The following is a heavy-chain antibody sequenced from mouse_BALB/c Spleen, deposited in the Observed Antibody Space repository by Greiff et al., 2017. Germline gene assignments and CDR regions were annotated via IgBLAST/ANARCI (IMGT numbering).Heavy chain of an antibody. V-gene: IGHV1-18*01. CDR2: INPNNGGT. Sequence: EVKLMESGPELVKPGASVKIPCKASGYTFTDYNMDWVKQSHGKSLEWIGDINPNNGGTIYNQKFKGKATLTVDKSSSTAYMELRSLTSEDTAVYYCARKEYGNPYAMDYWGQGTSVTVSS. CDR3: ARKEYGNPYAMDY. J-gene: IGHJ4*01. CDR1: GYTFTDYN. D-gene: IGHD2-10*02.